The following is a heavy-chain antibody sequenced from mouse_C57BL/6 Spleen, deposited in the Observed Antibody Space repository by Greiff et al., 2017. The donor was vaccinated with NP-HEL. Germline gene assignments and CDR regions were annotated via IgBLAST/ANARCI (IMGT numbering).Heavy chain of an antibody. J-gene: IGHJ2*01. V-gene: IGHV1-15*01. D-gene: IGHD1-1*01. Sequence: QVHVKQSGAELVRPGASVTLSCKASGYTFTDYEMHWVKQTPVHGLEWIGAIDPETGGTAYNQKFKGKAILTADKSSSTAYMELRSLTSEDSAVYYCTRPFITTVVATGDYWGQGTTLTVSS. CDR1: GYTFTDYE. CDR2: IDPETGGT. CDR3: TRPFITTVVATGDY.